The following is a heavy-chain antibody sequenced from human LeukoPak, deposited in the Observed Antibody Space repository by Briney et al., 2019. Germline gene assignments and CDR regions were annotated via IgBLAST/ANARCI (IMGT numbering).Heavy chain of an antibody. CDR3: ARGQTFYGMDV. Sequence: SETLSLTCAVYGGSFSGYYWSWIRQPPGKGLEWIGEINHSGSTNYNPSLKSRVTISVDTSRNQLSLKLSSVTAADTAVYYCARGQTFYGMDVWGKGTTVTVSS. CDR1: GGSFSGYY. V-gene: IGHV4-34*01. CDR2: INHSGST. J-gene: IGHJ6*04.